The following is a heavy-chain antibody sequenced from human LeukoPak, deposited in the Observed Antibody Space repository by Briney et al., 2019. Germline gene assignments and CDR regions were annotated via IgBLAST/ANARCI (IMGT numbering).Heavy chain of an antibody. D-gene: IGHD3-22*01. V-gene: IGHV3-30*02. CDR3: ARSPYYYDSSGFAGIDY. CDR1: GFTFSNYA. CDR2: IRYDGSNK. J-gene: IGHJ4*02. Sequence: GGSLRLSCAASGFTFSNYAIHWVRQAPGKGLEWVAFIRYDGSNKYYVDSVKGRFTISRDNSKNTLYLQMNSLRAEDTAVYYCARSPYYYDSSGFAGIDYWGQGTLVTVSS.